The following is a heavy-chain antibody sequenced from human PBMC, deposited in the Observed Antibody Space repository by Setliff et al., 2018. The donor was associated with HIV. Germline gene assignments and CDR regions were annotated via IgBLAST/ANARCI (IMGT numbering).Heavy chain of an antibody. Sequence: TSETLSLTCAVSGGSISSDAYYWSWIRQCPGKGLEWIAYIYYSGSTSYNPSLKSRVTVSIDTSKNQFSLKLNSVTAADTAVYYCARAGYNSRPYYFDYWVQGTLVTVSS. CDR1: GGSISSDAYY. D-gene: IGHD6-13*01. CDR3: ARAGYNSRPYYFDY. V-gene: IGHV4-61*08. J-gene: IGHJ4*02. CDR2: IYYSGST.